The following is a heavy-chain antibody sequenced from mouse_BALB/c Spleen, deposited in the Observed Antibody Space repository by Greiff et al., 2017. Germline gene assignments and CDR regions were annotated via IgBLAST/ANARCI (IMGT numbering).Heavy chain of an antibody. Sequence: VKLMESGAELARPGASVKLSCKASGYTFTSYWMQWVKQRPGQGLEWIGAIYPGDGDTRYTQKFKGKATLTADKSSSTAYMQLSSLASEDSAVYYCARSTGSRYYYAMDYWGQGTSVTVSS. CDR3: ARSTGSRYYYAMDY. J-gene: IGHJ4*01. D-gene: IGHD1-1*01. V-gene: IGHV1-87*01. CDR1: GYTFTSYW. CDR2: IYPGDGDT.